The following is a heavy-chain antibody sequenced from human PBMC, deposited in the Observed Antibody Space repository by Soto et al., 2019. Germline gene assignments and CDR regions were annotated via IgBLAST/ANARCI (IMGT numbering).Heavy chain of an antibody. CDR3: ANSWTTLTTGFDF. CDR2: ISSDGSKK. V-gene: IGHV3-30*18. D-gene: IGHD4-17*01. CDR1: GFTFSNYA. J-gene: IGHJ4*02. Sequence: SLRLSCVASGFTFSNYAMHWVRQAPGKGLGWVAVISSDGSKKYYLDSVRDRFTISRDNSKNTLYLQMNNLRPEDTAMYYCANSWTTLTTGFDFWGQGALVTVSS.